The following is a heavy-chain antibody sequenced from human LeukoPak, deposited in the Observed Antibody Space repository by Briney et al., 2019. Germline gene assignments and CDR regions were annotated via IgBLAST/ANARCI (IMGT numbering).Heavy chain of an antibody. Sequence: GGSLRLSCAASGFTLNSYLMSWVRQAPGRGLEWVANIKKDGSEENYLDSVKGRFTVSRDNAKNSLFLQMNSLRGEDTAVYYCARRLDYWGQGTLVTVSS. CDR2: IKKDGSEE. CDR3: ARRLDY. D-gene: IGHD6-25*01. CDR1: GFTLNSYL. J-gene: IGHJ4*02. V-gene: IGHV3-7*01.